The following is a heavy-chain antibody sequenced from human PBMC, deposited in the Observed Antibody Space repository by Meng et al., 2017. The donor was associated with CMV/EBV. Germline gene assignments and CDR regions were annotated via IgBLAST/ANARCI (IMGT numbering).Heavy chain of an antibody. CDR1: GFSLSDYY. V-gene: IGHV3-72*01. CDR3: VRTNSGPRYDFDY. J-gene: IGHJ4*02. CDR2: SKNDPNTYTT. Sequence: SGFSLSDYYMDWVRQDPGKGLEWIGRSKNDPNTYTTEYAAAVRGRLTISRDASENSLFLQMSSLKAEDTALYYCVRTNSGPRYDFDYWGQGALVTVSS. D-gene: IGHD1-1*01.